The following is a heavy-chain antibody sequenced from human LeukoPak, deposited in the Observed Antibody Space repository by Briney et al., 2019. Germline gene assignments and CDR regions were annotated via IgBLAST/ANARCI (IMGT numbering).Heavy chain of an antibody. CDR3: ARGSSGLLRWLRLDYYYYYMDV. V-gene: IGHV1-2*02. J-gene: IGHJ6*03. D-gene: IGHD5-12*01. Sequence: GASVKVSCKASGYTFTCYYMHWVRQAPGQGLEWMGWINPNSGGTNYAQKFQGRVTMTRDTSISTAYMELSRLRSDDTAVYYCARGSSGLLRWLRLDYYYYYMDVWGKGTTVTVSS. CDR1: GYTFTCYY. CDR2: INPNSGGT.